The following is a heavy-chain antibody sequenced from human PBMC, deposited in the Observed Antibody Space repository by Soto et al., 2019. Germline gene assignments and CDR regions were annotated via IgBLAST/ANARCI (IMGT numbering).Heavy chain of an antibody. CDR3: ARDLGGLGDPFDN. CDR1: GYTFTGYY. V-gene: IGHV1-2*02. D-gene: IGHD3-16*01. Sequence: QVHLVRSGAEVKKAGASVKVSCKASGYTFTGYYIHWVRQAPGQGFEWVGWINPSTGGTSYAQKFQGRVTVTRDTSISTAYMELTRLRSNDTAVYYCARDLGGLGDPFDNWGQGTRVTVFS. J-gene: IGHJ4*02. CDR2: INPSTGGT.